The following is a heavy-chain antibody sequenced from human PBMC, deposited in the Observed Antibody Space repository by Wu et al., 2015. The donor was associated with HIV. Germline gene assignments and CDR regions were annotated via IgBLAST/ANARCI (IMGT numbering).Heavy chain of an antibody. D-gene: IGHD3-22*01. V-gene: IGHV1-2*02. J-gene: IGHJ4*02. CDR2: INPNSGGT. CDR3: ARSAFYYDSSGYFDY. CDR1: GYTFTGYY. Sequence: QVQLVQSGAEVKKPGASVKVSCKASGYTFTGYYMHWVRQAPGQGLEWMGWINPNSGGTNYAQKFQGRVTMTGDTSISTAYMELSRLRSDDTAVYYCARSAFYYDSSGYFDYWGQGTLVTVSS.